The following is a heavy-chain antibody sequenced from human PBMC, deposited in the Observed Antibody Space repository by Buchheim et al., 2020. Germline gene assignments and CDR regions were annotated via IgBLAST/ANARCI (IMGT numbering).Heavy chain of an antibody. D-gene: IGHD6-19*01. Sequence: EVQLVESGGGLVQPGGSLRLSCAASGFTFSSYWMSWVRQAPGKGLEWVANIKQDGSEKYYVDSVKGRFTISSDNAKNSLYLQMNSLRAEDTAVYYCARDRYSSGWYDAANQIDYWGQGTL. V-gene: IGHV3-7*01. CDR3: ARDRYSSGWYDAANQIDY. CDR2: IKQDGSEK. CDR1: GFTFSSYW. J-gene: IGHJ4*02.